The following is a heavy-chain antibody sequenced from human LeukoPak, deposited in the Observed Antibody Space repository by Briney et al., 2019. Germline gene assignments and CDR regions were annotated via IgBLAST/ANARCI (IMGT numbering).Heavy chain of an antibody. D-gene: IGHD4-17*01. CDR1: GYTFTSYG. CDR2: ISAYNGNT. J-gene: IGHJ6*03. V-gene: IGHV1-18*01. CDR3: AREGVTMPDGLRYYYYYMDV. Sequence: ASVKVSCKASGYTFTSYGISWVRQAPGQGLEWMGWISAYNGNTNYAQKLQGRVTMTTDTSTSTAYMELRSLRSDDTAVYYCAREGVTMPDGLRYYYYYMDVWGKGTTVTISS.